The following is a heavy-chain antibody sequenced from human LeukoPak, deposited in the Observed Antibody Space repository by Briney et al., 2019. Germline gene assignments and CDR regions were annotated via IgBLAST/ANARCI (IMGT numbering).Heavy chain of an antibody. D-gene: IGHD4-17*01. CDR2: ISSSSSYT. CDR1: GFSFSSYG. Sequence: GESLRLSCAASGFSFSSYGMNWVRQAPGKGLEWVSSISSSSSYTYYADSVKGRFTISRDNAKNSLYLQMNSLRAEDTAVYYCARDPDGDYDYWGQGTLVAVSS. J-gene: IGHJ4*02. V-gene: IGHV3-21*01. CDR3: ARDPDGDYDY.